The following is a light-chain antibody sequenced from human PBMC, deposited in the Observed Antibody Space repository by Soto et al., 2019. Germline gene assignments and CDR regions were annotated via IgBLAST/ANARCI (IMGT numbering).Light chain of an antibody. Sequence: QSVLTQPASVSGSPGQSIAISCTGTRSDVGAYNYVSWYQQHPGKDPKLMISEVTNRPSGVSDRFSPSKSGNTASLPISGLQAEDEADYYCTSFTSRFTFVFGNATTVTVL. CDR3: TSFTSRFTFV. J-gene: IGLJ1*01. CDR2: EVT. V-gene: IGLV2-14*01. CDR1: RSDVGAYNY.